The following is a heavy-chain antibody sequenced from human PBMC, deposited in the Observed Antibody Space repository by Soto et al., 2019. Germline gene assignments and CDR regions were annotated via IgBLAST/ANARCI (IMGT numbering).Heavy chain of an antibody. J-gene: IGHJ5*02. V-gene: IGHV3-48*02. D-gene: IGHD2-2*01. CDR1: GFTFSSYS. CDR3: ASESAALNLIDP. CDR2: ISSSSRTI. Sequence: EVQLVESGGGLVQPGGSLSLSCTASGFTFSSYSMNWVRQAPGKGLEWVSYISSSSRTIYYADSVKGRFTISSYNAKNSLYLQMNSLRDEDTAVYYCASESAALNLIDPWGQGTLVTVSS.